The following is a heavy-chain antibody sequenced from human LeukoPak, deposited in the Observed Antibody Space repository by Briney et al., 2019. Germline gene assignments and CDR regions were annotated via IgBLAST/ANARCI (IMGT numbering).Heavy chain of an antibody. D-gene: IGHD6-19*01. CDR1: GFTFSSYE. V-gene: IGHV3-53*04. J-gene: IGHJ4*02. CDR3: ARGYSSGWYYFDY. Sequence: GGSLRLSCAASGFTFSSYEMNWVRQAPGKGLEWVSVIYSGGSTYYADSVKGRFTISRHNSKNTLYLQMNSLRAEDTAVYYCARGYSSGWYYFDYWGQGTLVTVSS. CDR2: IYSGGST.